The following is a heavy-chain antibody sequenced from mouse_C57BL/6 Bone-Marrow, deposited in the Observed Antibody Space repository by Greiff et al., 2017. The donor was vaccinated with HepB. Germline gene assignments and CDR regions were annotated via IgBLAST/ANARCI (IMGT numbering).Heavy chain of an antibody. CDR2: IRLKSDNYAT. D-gene: IGHD1-1*01. J-gene: IGHJ3*01. V-gene: IGHV6-3*01. CDR3: TEDYGSSYRFAY. Sequence: EVKVEESGGGLVQPGGSMKLSCVASGFTFSNYWMNWVRKSPEKGLEWVAQIRLKSDNYATHYAESVKGRFTISRDDSKSSVYLQMNNLRAEDTGIYYCTEDYGSSYRFAYWGQGTLVTVSA. CDR1: GFTFSNYW.